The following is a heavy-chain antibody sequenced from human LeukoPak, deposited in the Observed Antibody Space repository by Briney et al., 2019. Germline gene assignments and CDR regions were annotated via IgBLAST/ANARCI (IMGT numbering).Heavy chain of an antibody. J-gene: IGHJ4*02. V-gene: IGHV3-23*01. CDR1: GFTFSSYA. CDR2: ISGSGDST. Sequence: HPGGTLRLSCAASGFTFSSYAMSWVRQAPGKGLEWVSGISGSGDSTYYADSVKGRFTISRDNSKNTLYLQMNSLRAEDTAVYYCARRSGIAVAGAFDYWGQGTLVTVSS. D-gene: IGHD6-19*01. CDR3: ARRSGIAVAGAFDY.